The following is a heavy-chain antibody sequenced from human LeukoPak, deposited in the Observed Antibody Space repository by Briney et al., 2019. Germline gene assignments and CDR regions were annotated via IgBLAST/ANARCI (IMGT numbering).Heavy chain of an antibody. V-gene: IGHV3-21*04. J-gene: IGHJ5*02. CDR2: ISSSSSYI. CDR1: GFTFSSYS. Sequence: AGGSLRLSCAASGFTFSSYSMNWVRQAPGKGLEWVSSISSSSSYIYYADSVKGRFTISRDNAKNSLYLQMNSLRVEDTAVYYCAKDRHAPGRYCSSTTCFPFDPWGQGTLVTVSS. CDR3: AKDRHAPGRYCSSTTCFPFDP. D-gene: IGHD2-2*01.